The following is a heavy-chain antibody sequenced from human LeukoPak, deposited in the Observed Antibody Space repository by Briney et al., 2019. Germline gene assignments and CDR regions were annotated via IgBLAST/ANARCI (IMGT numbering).Heavy chain of an antibody. CDR1: GFTFSSYG. D-gene: IGHD3-22*01. Sequence: PGGSLRLSCAASGFTFSSYGMSWVRQAPGKGLEWVSAISGSGGSTYYAGSVKGRFTISGDNSKNTLYLQMNSLRAEDTAVYYCAKDYYDSSGYYFGRPIGYWGQGTLVTVSS. CDR3: AKDYYDSSGYYFGRPIGY. CDR2: ISGSGGST. J-gene: IGHJ4*02. V-gene: IGHV3-23*01.